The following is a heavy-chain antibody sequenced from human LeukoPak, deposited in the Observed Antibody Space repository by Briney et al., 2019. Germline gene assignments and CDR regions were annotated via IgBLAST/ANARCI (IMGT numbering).Heavy chain of an antibody. CDR1: GYTLREIS. J-gene: IGHJ4*02. CDR3: ATRVELYYFDY. D-gene: IGHD6-6*01. Sequence: ASVKVSCKVSGYTLREISMHWVRQAPGKGPEWMGGFDPEVGETIYPQKFQGRVTMTEDTSADTVYMELSSLTSEDTAVYYCATRVELYYFDYWGQGTLVTVSS. CDR2: FDPEVGET. V-gene: IGHV1-24*01.